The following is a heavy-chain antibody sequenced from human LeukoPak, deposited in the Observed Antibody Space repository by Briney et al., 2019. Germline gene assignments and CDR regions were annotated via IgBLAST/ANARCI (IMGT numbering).Heavy chain of an antibody. Sequence: GVSLRLSCAASGFTFTNYWMGWVRQAPGKGLEWVANIKQDGREKYYVDSVKGRFTISRDNAKDSLYLQMNSLRVEDTALYYCARLYLDSSLFDFRGQGTLVTVSS. D-gene: IGHD2-21*01. CDR2: IKQDGREK. CDR3: ARLYLDSSLFDF. V-gene: IGHV3-7*01. J-gene: IGHJ4*02. CDR1: GFTFTNYW.